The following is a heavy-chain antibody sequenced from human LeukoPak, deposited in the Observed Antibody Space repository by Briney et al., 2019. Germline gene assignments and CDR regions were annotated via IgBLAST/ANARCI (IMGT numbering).Heavy chain of an antibody. CDR1: GYTFTSYG. J-gene: IGHJ4*02. Sequence: GASVKVSCKASGYTFTSYGISWVRQAPGQGLEWMGWISAYNGNTNYAQKLQGRVTMTTDTSTSTAYMELRSLRSDDTAVYYCARDYYGSGSYYIPLAQHYWGQGTLVTVSS. CDR2: ISAYNGNT. D-gene: IGHD3-10*01. CDR3: ARDYYGSGSYYIPLAQHY. V-gene: IGHV1-18*01.